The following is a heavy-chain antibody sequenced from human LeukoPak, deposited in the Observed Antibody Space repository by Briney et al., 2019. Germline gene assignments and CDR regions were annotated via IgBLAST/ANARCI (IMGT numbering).Heavy chain of an antibody. J-gene: IGHJ3*02. V-gene: IGHV3-48*02. CDR3: ARAYSSSSGRDAFDS. Sequence: GSLRLSCAASGFTFNSYNMNWVRQAPGKGLEWVSYISSSSSTIYYADSVKGRFTISRDSAKTPLFLQMNSPRDEDTAVYYCARAYSSSSGRDAFDSWGLGTLVTVSS. D-gene: IGHD6-6*01. CDR1: GFTFNSYN. CDR2: ISSSSSTI.